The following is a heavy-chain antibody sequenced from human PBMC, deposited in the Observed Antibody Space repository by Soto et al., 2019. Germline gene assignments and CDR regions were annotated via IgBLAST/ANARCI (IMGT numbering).Heavy chain of an antibody. CDR2: ISGSGGST. J-gene: IGHJ4*02. CDR1: GFTFSSYA. D-gene: IGHD6-13*01. Sequence: GGSLRLSCAASGFTFSSYAMSWVPQAPGKGLEWVSAISGSGGSTYYADSVKGRFTISRDNSKNTLYLQMNSLRAEDTAVYYCAKPPSSSWYYFDYWGQGTLVTVSS. V-gene: IGHV3-23*01. CDR3: AKPPSSSWYYFDY.